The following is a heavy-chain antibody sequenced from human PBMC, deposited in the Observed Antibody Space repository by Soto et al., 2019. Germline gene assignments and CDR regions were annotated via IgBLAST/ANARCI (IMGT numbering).Heavy chain of an antibody. Sequence: SETLSLTCTVSGGSISSGGYYWSWIRQHPGKGLEWIGYIYYSGSTYYNPSLKSRVTISVDTSKNQFSLKLSPVTAADTAVYYCAGYDSYYYYYGMDVWGQGATVTVS. CDR1: GGSISSGGYY. CDR2: IYYSGST. J-gene: IGHJ6*02. V-gene: IGHV4-31*03. D-gene: IGHD5-12*01. CDR3: AGYDSYYYYYGMDV.